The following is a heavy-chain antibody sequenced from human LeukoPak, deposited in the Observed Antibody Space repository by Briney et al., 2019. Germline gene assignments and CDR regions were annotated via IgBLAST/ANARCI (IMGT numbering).Heavy chain of an antibody. CDR3: ARGGVAAKYYFDF. J-gene: IGHJ4*02. CDR1: GYSISSGYY. CDR2: IYHSGTI. Sequence: SETLSLTCTVSGYSISSGYYWGWIRQPPGKGLEWLASIYHSGTIYYNPSLKSRVTISVDTSKNQFSLKLTSVTAADTAVYYCARGGVAAKYYFDFWGQGTLVTVSS. V-gene: IGHV4-38-2*02. D-gene: IGHD3-10*01.